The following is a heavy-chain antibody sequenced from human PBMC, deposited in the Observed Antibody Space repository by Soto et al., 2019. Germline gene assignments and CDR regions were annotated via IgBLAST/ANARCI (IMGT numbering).Heavy chain of an antibody. D-gene: IGHD6-13*01. Sequence: QVQLVQSGAEVKKPGSSVKVSCKASGGTFSSYAISWVRQAPGQGLEWMGGIIPIFGTANYAQKFQGSVTINADETTSTAYMELSSLRSENTAVYYCARTYSSSWDHYYYYGMDVWGQGTTVTVSS. V-gene: IGHV1-69*01. CDR2: IIPIFGTA. CDR1: GGTFSSYA. J-gene: IGHJ6*02. CDR3: ARTYSSSWDHYYYYGMDV.